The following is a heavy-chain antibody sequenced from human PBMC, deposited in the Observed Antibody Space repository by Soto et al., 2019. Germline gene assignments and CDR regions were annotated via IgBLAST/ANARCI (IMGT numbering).Heavy chain of an antibody. D-gene: IGHD5-12*01. CDR3: ARGVATIGP. J-gene: IGHJ5*02. V-gene: IGHV4-59*01. Sequence: QVQRQESGPRLVKPSETLSITCTVSGDSISSYYWSWIRQPPGKGLEWIGYIYYSGSTNYNPSLKSRVTISVDTPKNQFSLKLTSVTAADTAVYYCARGVATIGPWGQGTLVTVSS. CDR2: IYYSGST. CDR1: GDSISSYY.